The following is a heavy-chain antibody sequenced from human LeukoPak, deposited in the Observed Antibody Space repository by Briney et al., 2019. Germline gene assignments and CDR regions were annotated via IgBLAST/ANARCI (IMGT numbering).Heavy chain of an antibody. CDR3: ARSPYGSGSLYWFDP. CDR1: GGSVSSGSYY. D-gene: IGHD3-10*01. Sequence: SETLSLTCTVSGGSVSSGSYYWSWIRQPPGKGLEWIGYIYYSGGTNYNPSLKSRVTISVDTSKNQFSLKLSSVTAADTAVYYCARSPYGSGSLYWFDPCGQGTLVTVSS. V-gene: IGHV4-61*01. CDR2: IYYSGGT. J-gene: IGHJ5*02.